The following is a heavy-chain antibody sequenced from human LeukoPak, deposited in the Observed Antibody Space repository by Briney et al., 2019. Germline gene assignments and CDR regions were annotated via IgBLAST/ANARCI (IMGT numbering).Heavy chain of an antibody. D-gene: IGHD3-22*01. CDR3: AKIVRYYYDSSGYRGDCDY. CDR2: ISGSGGST. V-gene: IGHV3-23*01. CDR1: GFTFSSYA. Sequence: GGSLRLSCAASGFTFSSYAMSWVRQAPGKGLEWVSAISGSGGSTYYADSVKGRFTISRDNSKNTLYLQMNSLRAEDTAVYYCAKIVRYYYDSSGYRGDCDYWGQGTLVTVSS. J-gene: IGHJ4*02.